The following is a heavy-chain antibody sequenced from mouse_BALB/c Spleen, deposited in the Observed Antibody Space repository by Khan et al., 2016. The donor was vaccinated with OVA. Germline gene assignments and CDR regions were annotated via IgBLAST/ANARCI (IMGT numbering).Heavy chain of an antibody. V-gene: IGHV1S81*02. Sequence: VQLQESGAELVKPGASVKLSCKASGYTFTSYYMYWVKQRPGQGLEWIGGINPSDGGTNFTEKFKSKATLTVDNSSSTAYMQLSSLTSEDSAVNYGTRSGWAAFAYWGQGTLVTVSA. CDR1: GYTFTSYY. CDR3: TRSGWAAFAY. CDR2: INPSDGGT. J-gene: IGHJ3*01. D-gene: IGHD1-1*02.